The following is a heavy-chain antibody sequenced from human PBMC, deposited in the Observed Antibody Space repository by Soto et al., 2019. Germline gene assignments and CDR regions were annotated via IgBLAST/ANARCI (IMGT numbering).Heavy chain of an antibody. CDR1: GFTFSSYE. CDR2: IGTSGKTI. Sequence: GGSLRLSCAVSGFTFSSYEMNWVSQAPGKGLEWVSYIGTSGKTIYYADSVRGRFTISRDNAKNSLYLQMNSLRAEDTAVYFCARDPAIYSGKFDYGLDVWGRGTTVTVSS. V-gene: IGHV3-48*03. J-gene: IGHJ6*02. D-gene: IGHD4-4*01. CDR3: ARDPAIYSGKFDYGLDV.